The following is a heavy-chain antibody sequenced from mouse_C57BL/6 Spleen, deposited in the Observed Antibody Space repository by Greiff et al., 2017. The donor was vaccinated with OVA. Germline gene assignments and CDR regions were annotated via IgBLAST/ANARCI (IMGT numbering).Heavy chain of an antibody. CDR3: TRKDYAPGYAMDY. CDR1: GYTFTDYE. CDR2: IDPETGGT. Sequence: QVQLQQSGAELVRPGASVTLSCKASGYTFTDYEMHWVKQTPVHGLEWIGAIDPETGGTAYNQKFKGKAILTADKSSSTAYMELRSLTSEDSAVYYCTRKDYAPGYAMDYWGQGTSVTVSS. D-gene: IGHD1-1*01. V-gene: IGHV1-15*01. J-gene: IGHJ4*01.